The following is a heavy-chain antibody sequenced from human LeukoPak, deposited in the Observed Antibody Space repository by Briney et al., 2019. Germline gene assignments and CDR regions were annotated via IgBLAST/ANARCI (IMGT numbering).Heavy chain of an antibody. CDR3: ASHRGYRREFGY. D-gene: IGHD5-18*01. Sequence: SETLSLTCTVSGGSISSYYWSWIRQPPGKGLEWIGYISYSGSTNYNPSLKSRVTISVDTSKNQFSLKLSSVTAADTAVYYCASHRGYRREFGYWGQGTLVTVSS. J-gene: IGHJ4*02. CDR1: GGSISSYY. V-gene: IGHV4-59*13. CDR2: ISYSGST.